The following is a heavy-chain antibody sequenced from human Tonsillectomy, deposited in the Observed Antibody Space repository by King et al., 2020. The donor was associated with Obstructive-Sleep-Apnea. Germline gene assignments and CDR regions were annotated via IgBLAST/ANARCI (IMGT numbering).Heavy chain of an antibody. V-gene: IGHV3-9*01. CDR2: ISWNSGSI. Sequence: DVQLVESGGGLVQPGRSLRLSCAASGFTFDDYAMHWVRQAPGKGLEWVSGISWNSGSIGYADSVKGRFTISRDNAKNSLYLQMNSLRAEDTALYYCAKRPTYYDILTGYTTRDYFDYWGQGTLVTVSS. D-gene: IGHD3-9*01. CDR1: GFTFDDYA. CDR3: AKRPTYYDILTGYTTRDYFDY. J-gene: IGHJ4*02.